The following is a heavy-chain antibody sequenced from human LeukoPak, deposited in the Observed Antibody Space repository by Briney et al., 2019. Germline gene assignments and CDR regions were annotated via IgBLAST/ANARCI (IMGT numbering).Heavy chain of an antibody. CDR3: ARHSIIGGTEYAFDI. CDR2: IYTSGST. J-gene: IGHJ3*02. CDR1: GGSISSYY. D-gene: IGHD2-15*01. Sequence: SETLSLTCTVSGGSISSYYWSWIRQPAGKGLEWIGRIYTSGSTNYNPSLKSRVTMSVDTSKNQFPLKLSSVTAADTAVYYCARHSIIGGTEYAFDIWGQGTMVTVSS. V-gene: IGHV4-4*07.